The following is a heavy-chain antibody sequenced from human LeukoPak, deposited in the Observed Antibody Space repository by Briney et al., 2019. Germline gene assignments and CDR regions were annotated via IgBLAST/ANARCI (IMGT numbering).Heavy chain of an antibody. CDR2: IYGSGST. D-gene: IGHD4-23*01. CDR1: GGSISSGTYY. J-gene: IGHJ3*02. CDR3: ARDPGVGGFDT. V-gene: IGHV4-61*02. Sequence: PSETLSLTCTVSGGSISSGTYYWTWIRQPAGQGLEWIGRIYGSGSTDYNPSLKSRVTLSVDTSKNQFSLKLSSVTAADTAVYYCARDPGVGGFDTWGQGTVVSVSS.